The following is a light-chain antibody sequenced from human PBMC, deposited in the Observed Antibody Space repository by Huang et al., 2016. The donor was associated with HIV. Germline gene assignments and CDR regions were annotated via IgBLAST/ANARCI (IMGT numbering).Light chain of an antibody. J-gene: IGKJ1*01. Sequence: EIVMTQSPATLSVSPGERATLSYRASQSVGSNLAWYQQRRGQAPRLLIYAASTRASGIPARFSGSGSGTEFTLTVSSLQSEDFAVYYCQQHNTWPRTFGQGTRV. CDR3: QQHNTWPRT. CDR1: QSVGSN. CDR2: AAS. V-gene: IGKV3-15*01.